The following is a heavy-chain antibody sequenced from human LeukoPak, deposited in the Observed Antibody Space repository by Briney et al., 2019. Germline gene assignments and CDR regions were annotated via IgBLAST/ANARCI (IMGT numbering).Heavy chain of an antibody. D-gene: IGHD2-2*01. CDR1: GFTFSDYY. Sequence: GGSLRLSCAASGFTFSDYYMSWIRQAPGKGLEWVSGINWNGGSTGYADSVKGRFTISRDNAENSLYLHMNSLRAEDTAVYYCARAGQYGDYFEYWGQGSLVTVSS. CDR3: ARAGQYGDYFEY. CDR2: INWNGGST. J-gene: IGHJ4*02. V-gene: IGHV3-20*04.